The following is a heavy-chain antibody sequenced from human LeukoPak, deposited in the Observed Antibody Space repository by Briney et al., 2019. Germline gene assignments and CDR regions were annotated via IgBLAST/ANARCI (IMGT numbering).Heavy chain of an antibody. CDR1: GGSISSYY. Sequence: SETLSLTCTASGGSISSYYWSWIRQPPGKGLEWIGYIYYSGSTNYNPSLKSRVTISVDTSKNQFSLKLSSVTAADTAVYYCARVGVASSSPLDYWGQGTLVTVSS. D-gene: IGHD6-6*01. CDR2: IYYSGST. V-gene: IGHV4-59*01. CDR3: ARVGVASSSPLDY. J-gene: IGHJ4*02.